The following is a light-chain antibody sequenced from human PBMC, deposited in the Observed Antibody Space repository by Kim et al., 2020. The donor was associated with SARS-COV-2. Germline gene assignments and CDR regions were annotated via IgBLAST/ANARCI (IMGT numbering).Light chain of an antibody. CDR3: LQHNTYPIT. CDR1: QDIRND. J-gene: IGKJ5*01. CDR2: GAS. V-gene: IGKV1-17*01. Sequence: ASVGERVTITCRASQDIRNDLGWYQQNQGRAPKRLIYGASSLQSGVPSRFSGSGSGTEVTLTISSLQPEDFATYFCLQHNTYPITFGQGTRLEIK.